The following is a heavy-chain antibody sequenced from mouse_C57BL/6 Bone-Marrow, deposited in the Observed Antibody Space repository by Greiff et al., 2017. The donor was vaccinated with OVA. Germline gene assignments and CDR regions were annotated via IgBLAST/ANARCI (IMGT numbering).Heavy chain of an antibody. CDR2: LYPSSGNN. J-gene: IGHJ3*01. Sequence: QVQLQQSGAELARPGASVKLSCKASGYTFTSYGISWLKQRTGKGLEWIGELYPSSGNNYYNEKFKGKGTLTADKSSSTAYMWLRSLTSEDSAVYFCAREGGNYGFAYWGQGTLVTVSA. CDR1: GYTFTSYG. CDR3: AREGGNYGFAY. V-gene: IGHV1-81*01. D-gene: IGHD2-1*01.